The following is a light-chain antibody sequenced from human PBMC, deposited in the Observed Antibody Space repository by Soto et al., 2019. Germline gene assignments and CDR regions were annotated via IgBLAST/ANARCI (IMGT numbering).Light chain of an antibody. CDR3: QHHNNWPPMYS. Sequence: IVMTQSPATLSVSPGERATISCRASQTIRSNLVWYQQKPGQAPKVVIYDASTRATGIPARFSGSGSGTEFTLTISSLRSEDFAVYYCQHHNNWPPMYSFGQGTKVDIK. CDR1: QTIRSN. CDR2: DAS. V-gene: IGKV3-15*01. J-gene: IGKJ2*01.